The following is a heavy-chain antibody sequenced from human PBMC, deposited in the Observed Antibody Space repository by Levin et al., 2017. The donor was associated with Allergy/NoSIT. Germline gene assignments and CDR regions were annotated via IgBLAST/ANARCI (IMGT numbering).Heavy chain of an antibody. CDR1: GFRFDDSA. Sequence: PGGSLRLSCAASGFRFDDSAMHWVRQAPGKGLEWVSGISWNSGSIYYADSVKGRFTISRDNAKNSLFLQMNRLRAEDTALYYCAKGRVMAMIKGFIDYWGQGTMMTVSS. CDR2: ISWNSGSI. D-gene: IGHD5-12*01. CDR3: AKGRVMAMIKGFIDY. J-gene: IGHJ4*02. V-gene: IGHV3-9*01.